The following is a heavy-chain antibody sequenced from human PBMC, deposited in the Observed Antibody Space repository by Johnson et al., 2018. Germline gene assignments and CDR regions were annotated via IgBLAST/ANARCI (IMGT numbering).Heavy chain of an antibody. J-gene: IGHJ4*02. Sequence: QVQLVQSGAEVKKPGASVKVSCQASGYTFTSYNIHWVRQATGQGLEWMGWMSPNSGNTGFAQKFQGRVTMTRNTSITTAYMERSSLRSDDSAVYYCAGGPSWGDDCFSYWGQGTLVTVSS. CDR2: MSPNSGNT. CDR3: AGGPSWGDDCFSY. V-gene: IGHV1-8*01. CDR1: GYTFTSYN. D-gene: IGHD2-21*02.